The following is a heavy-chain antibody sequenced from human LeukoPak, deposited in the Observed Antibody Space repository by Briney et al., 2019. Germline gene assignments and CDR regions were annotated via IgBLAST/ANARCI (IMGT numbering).Heavy chain of an antibody. V-gene: IGHV4-39*07. CDR2: FYYSGGT. Sequence: PSETLSLTCSVSGGSISSSTYYWGWIRQPPGKGLEWIGSFYYSGGTYYNPSLKSRVTISVDTSKNQFSLKLSSVTAADTAVYCCARDRNRWSAAGTWAFDIWGQGTMVTVSS. J-gene: IGHJ3*02. CDR1: GGSISSSTYY. CDR3: ARDRNRWSAAGTWAFDI. D-gene: IGHD6-13*01.